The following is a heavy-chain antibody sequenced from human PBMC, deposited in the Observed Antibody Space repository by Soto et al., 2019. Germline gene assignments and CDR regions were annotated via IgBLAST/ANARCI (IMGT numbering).Heavy chain of an antibody. D-gene: IGHD3-22*01. J-gene: IGHJ4*02. CDR3: TKGSLDDIGYWSTDH. CDR1: GFTFDIHA. Sequence: GGSLRLSCAASGFTFDIHAMSWVRQAPGKGLEWVSGISNSGGSTYYADSVKGRLTISRDSSKKNLYLQINSLRAEDTAVYYCTKGSLDDIGYWSTDHWGQGTLVTVSS. CDR2: ISNSGGST. V-gene: IGHV3-23*01.